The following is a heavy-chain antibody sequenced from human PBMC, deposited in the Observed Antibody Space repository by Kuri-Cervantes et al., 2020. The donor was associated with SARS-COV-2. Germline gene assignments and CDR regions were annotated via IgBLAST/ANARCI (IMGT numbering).Heavy chain of an antibody. J-gene: IGHJ5*02. V-gene: IGHV4-39*07. D-gene: IGHD3-22*01. CDR1: GGSIGRRNYY. CDR2: IYYSGNT. Sequence: GSLRLSCTVSGGSIGRRNYYWGWIRQPPGKGLEWIGNIYYSGNTYYNPSLKSRVTISVDTSKNQFSLKLSSVTAADTAVYYCARDRSRAYYYDSSGFGAWGQGTLVTVSS. CDR3: ARDRSRAYYYDSSGFGA.